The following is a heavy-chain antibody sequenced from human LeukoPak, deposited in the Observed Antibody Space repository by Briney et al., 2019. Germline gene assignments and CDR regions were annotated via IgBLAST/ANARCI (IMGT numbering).Heavy chain of an antibody. V-gene: IGHV1-2*02. CDR3: ARSGGYSYGLPGWYYYYYMDV. Sequence: VASVKVSCKASGYTLTGYYMHWVRQAPGQGLEWMGWINPNSGGTNYAQKFQGRVTMTRDTSISTAYMELSRLRSDDTAVYYCARSGGYSYGLPGWYYYYYMDVWGKGTTVTVSS. D-gene: IGHD5-18*01. CDR1: GYTLTGYY. CDR2: INPNSGGT. J-gene: IGHJ6*03.